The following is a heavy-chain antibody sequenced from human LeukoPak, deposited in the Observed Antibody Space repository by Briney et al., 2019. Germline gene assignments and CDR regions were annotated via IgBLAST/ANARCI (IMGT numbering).Heavy chain of an antibody. CDR3: ARDSVAGNYYYYYMGV. J-gene: IGHJ6*03. CDR2: IYHSGST. CDR1: GYSISSGYY. D-gene: IGHD6-19*01. Sequence: SETLSLTCTVSGYSISSGYYWGWIRQPPGKGLEWIGSIYHSGSTYYNPSLKSRVTISVDTSKNQFSLKLSSVTAADTAVYYCARDSVAGNYYYYYMGVWGKGTTVTVSS. V-gene: IGHV4-38-2*02.